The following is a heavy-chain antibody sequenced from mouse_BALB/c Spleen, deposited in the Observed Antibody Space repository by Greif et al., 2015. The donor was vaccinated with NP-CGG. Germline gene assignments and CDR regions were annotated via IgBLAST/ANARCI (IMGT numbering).Heavy chain of an antibody. J-gene: IGHJ1*01. CDR1: GYTFTNYW. D-gene: IGHD2-10*02. CDR3: AREEYGNYRYFDV. Sequence: VQLQQSGAELVRPGTSVKISCKASGYTFTNYWLGWVKQRPGHGLEWIGDIYPGGGXTNYNEKFKGKATLTADTSSSTAYMQLSSLTSEDSAVYFCAREEYGNYRYFDVWGAGTTVTVSS. CDR2: IYPGGGXT. V-gene: IGHV1-63*02.